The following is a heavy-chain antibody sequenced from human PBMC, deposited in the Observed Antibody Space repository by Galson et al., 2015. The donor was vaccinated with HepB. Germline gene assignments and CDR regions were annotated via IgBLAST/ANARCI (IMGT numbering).Heavy chain of an antibody. CDR3: ARDGGLRAGAGGTFYYGMDV. CDR1: GFSLSNTW. J-gene: IGHJ6*02. Sequence: SLRLSCAASGFSLSNTWMSWVRQAPGKGLEWVTTISYDGNNKYYRDSVEGRFTISRDYSKNTLDLQMNSLRLEDTAVYYCARDGGLRAGAGGTFYYGMDVWGQGTTVTVSS. CDR2: ISYDGNNK. V-gene: IGHV3-30*03. D-gene: IGHD3-16*01.